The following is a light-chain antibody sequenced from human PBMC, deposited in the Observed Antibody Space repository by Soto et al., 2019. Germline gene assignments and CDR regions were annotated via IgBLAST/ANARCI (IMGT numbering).Light chain of an antibody. CDR1: QGISNY. Sequence: IQVTQSPSSLSASVGDRVTITCRQSQGISNYLAWYQQKPGKVPKLLIYAASTLQSGVPSRLSGSGSGTEFTLNISSLQPEEFATYYCQQLNSYPLTFGEGTKVDIK. CDR3: QQLNSYPLT. V-gene: IGKV1-9*01. J-gene: IGKJ4*01. CDR2: AAS.